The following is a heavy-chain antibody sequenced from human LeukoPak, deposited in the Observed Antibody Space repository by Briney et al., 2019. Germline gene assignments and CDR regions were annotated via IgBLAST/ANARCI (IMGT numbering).Heavy chain of an antibody. CDR1: GFTFSNYW. J-gene: IGHJ4*02. CDR3: ARVGTWELQRVFDY. D-gene: IGHD1-26*01. V-gene: IGHV3-7*01. Sequence: GGSLRLSCAASGFTFSNYWMNWVRQPPGKRLEWVANIYRDGSETCYVDSVKGRFTISRDNAKNSLYLQMNGLRAEDTAVYYCARVGTWELQRVFDYWGQGTLVTVSS. CDR2: IYRDGSET.